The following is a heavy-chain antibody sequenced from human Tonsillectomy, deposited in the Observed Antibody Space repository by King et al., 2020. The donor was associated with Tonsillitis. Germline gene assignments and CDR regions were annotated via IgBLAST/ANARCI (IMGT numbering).Heavy chain of an antibody. CDR1: GGTFNIYA. J-gene: IGHJ4*02. CDR2: IIPIFDTT. D-gene: IGHD3-10*01. V-gene: IGHV1-69*01. CDR3: VRVPYYGSGSYYNVRAYYFDY. Sequence: VQLVQSGAEVKKPGSSVKVSCKASGGTFNIYAISWVRQAPGQGLEWMGGIIPIFDTTKYAQKFQGRVTMTADESTSTAYMELSSLRSEDTAVYYCVRVPYYGSGSYYNVRAYYFDYWGQGTLVTVSS.